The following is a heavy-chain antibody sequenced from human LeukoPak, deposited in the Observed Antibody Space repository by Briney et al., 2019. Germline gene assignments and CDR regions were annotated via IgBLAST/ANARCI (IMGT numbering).Heavy chain of an antibody. Sequence: SETLSLTCTVSGGSISSYYWSWIRQPPGKGLEWIGYIYYSGSTHYNPSLKSRVTISVDTSKNQFSLKLSSVTAADTAVYYCARTLSFGGRSYYYYMDVWGKGTTVTIS. CDR2: IYYSGST. D-gene: IGHD3-10*01. J-gene: IGHJ6*03. CDR1: GGSISSYY. CDR3: ARTLSFGGRSYYYYMDV. V-gene: IGHV4-59*08.